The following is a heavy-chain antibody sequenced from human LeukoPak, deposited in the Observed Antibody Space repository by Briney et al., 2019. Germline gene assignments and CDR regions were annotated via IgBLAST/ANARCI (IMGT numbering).Heavy chain of an antibody. J-gene: IGHJ6*02. Sequence: SGGSLRLSCAASGFTFRSYSMNWVRQAPGKGLEWVSYISSSSTIYYADSVKGRFTISRDNAKNSLYLQMNSLRAEDTAVYYCARSRYTRGPIFYYYGMDVWGQGTTVTVSS. D-gene: IGHD2-2*02. CDR1: GFTFRSYS. CDR2: ISSSSTI. CDR3: ARSRYTRGPIFYYYGMDV. V-gene: IGHV3-48*01.